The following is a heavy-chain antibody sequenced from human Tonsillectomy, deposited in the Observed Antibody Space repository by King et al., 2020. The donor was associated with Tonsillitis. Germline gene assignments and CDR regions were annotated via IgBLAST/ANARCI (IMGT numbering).Heavy chain of an antibody. CDR2: IYYSGST. Sequence: QLQESGPGLVKPSETLSLTCTVSGGSISGYYWSWIRQPPGKGLEWIGDIYYSGSTNYNPSLQSRVIISVDTSKNRYSPHLRSVTAAAPAVYYCATYNWNYSYMDVWGKGTTVTVSS. CDR1: GGSISGYY. V-gene: IGHV4-59*08. CDR3: ATYNWNYSYMDV. D-gene: IGHD1-20*01. J-gene: IGHJ6*03.